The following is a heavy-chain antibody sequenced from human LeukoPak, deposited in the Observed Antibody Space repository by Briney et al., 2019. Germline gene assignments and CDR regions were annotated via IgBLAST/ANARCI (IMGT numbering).Heavy chain of an antibody. Sequence: GGSLRLSCAASGFIFSGSWMAWVRQAPGKGLEWLANINEDGSDKNYVESLKGRFTISRDNAKSSLYLQMNSLRVEDTAVYYCAKGGLVHPLDIWGQGTVVTVSS. CDR3: AKGGLVHPLDI. CDR2: INEDGSDK. V-gene: IGHV3-7*01. CDR1: GFIFSGSW. D-gene: IGHD3/OR15-3a*01. J-gene: IGHJ3*02.